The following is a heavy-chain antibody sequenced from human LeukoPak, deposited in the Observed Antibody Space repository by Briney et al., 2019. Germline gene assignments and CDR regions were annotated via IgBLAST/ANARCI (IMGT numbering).Heavy chain of an antibody. V-gene: IGHV4-4*07. Sequence: PSETLSLTCSVSGGSISSYYWSWIRQPAGKGLEWIGRIYTSGSTNYNPSLKSRVTMSVDTSKNQFSLKLSSVTAADTAVYYCARCPWYYDSSGYSRDYYFDYWGQGTLATVSS. J-gene: IGHJ4*02. CDR1: GGSISSYY. D-gene: IGHD3-22*01. CDR2: IYTSGST. CDR3: ARCPWYYDSSGYSRDYYFDY.